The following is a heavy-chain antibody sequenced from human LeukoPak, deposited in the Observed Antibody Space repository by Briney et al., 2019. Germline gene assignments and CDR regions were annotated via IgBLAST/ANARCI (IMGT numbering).Heavy chain of an antibody. Sequence: QPGASLRLSCAASGFTFSSYAMSWVRQAPGKGLEWVSAISGSGGSTYYADSVKGRFTTSRDNSKNTLYLQMNSLRAEDTAVYYCAKRAARLSARPNAKEYYFDYWGQGTLVTVSS. D-gene: IGHD6-6*01. CDR2: ISGSGGST. CDR1: GFTFSSYA. V-gene: IGHV3-23*01. CDR3: AKRAARLSARPNAKEYYFDY. J-gene: IGHJ4*02.